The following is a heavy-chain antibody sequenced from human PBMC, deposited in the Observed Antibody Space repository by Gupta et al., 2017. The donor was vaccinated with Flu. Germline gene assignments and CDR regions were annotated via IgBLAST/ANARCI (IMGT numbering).Heavy chain of an antibody. CDR3: ARKTAMVDY. J-gene: IGHJ4*02. CDR2: MNPNSGNT. Sequence: VRQATGQGLEWMGWMNPNSGNTGYAQKFQGRVTMTRDTSISTAYMELSSLTSEDTAVYYCARKTAMVDYWGQGTLVTVSS. D-gene: IGHD5-18*01. V-gene: IGHV1-8*01.